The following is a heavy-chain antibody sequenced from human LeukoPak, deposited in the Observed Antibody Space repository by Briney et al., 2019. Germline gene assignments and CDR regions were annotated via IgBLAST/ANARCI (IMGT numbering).Heavy chain of an antibody. CDR2: INHSGST. D-gene: IGHD4-23*01. CDR3: ARDLLNEGNHLDY. Sequence: SETLSLTCAVDGGSFSGYYWSWIRQPPGKGLEWIGEINHSGSTNYNPSLKSRATISIQTSKNQFSLKLSSVTAADTAVYYCARDLLNEGNHLDYWGQGTLVTVSS. V-gene: IGHV4-34*01. J-gene: IGHJ4*02. CDR1: GGSFSGYY.